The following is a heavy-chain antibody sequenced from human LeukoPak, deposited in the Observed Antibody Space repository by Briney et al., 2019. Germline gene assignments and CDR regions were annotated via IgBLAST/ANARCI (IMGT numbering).Heavy chain of an antibody. CDR3: ARAKTYSYGEFDY. J-gene: IGHJ4*02. Sequence: SETLSLTCTVSGGSISSYYWSWIRQPPGKGLEWIGYIYYSGSTNYNPSLKSRVTISVDTSKNQFSLKLSSVTAADTAVYYCARAKTYSYGEFDYWGQGTLVTVSS. CDR2: IYYSGST. CDR1: GGSISSYY. V-gene: IGHV4-59*01. D-gene: IGHD5-18*01.